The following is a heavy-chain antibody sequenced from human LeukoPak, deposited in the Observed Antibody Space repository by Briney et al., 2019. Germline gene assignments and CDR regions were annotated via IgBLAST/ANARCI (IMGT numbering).Heavy chain of an antibody. CDR1: GFTFSSYA. V-gene: IGHV3-23*01. Sequence: SGGSLRLSCAASGFTFSSYAMSWVRQAPGKGLEWVSAISGSGGSTYYADSVKGRFTISRDNSKNTLYLQMNSLRAEDTAVYYCAKVDSSGYYPFYYYYGMDVWGQGTTVTVSS. CDR2: ISGSGGST. D-gene: IGHD3-22*01. J-gene: IGHJ6*02. CDR3: AKVDSSGYYPFYYYYGMDV.